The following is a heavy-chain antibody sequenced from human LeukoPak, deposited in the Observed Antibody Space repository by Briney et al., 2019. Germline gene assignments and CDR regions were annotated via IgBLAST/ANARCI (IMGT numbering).Heavy chain of an antibody. CDR2: ISGSGGST. CDR1: GFTFSSYA. Sequence: GGSLRLSCAASGFTFSSYAMSWVRQAPGKGLEWVSAISGSGGSTYYADSVKGRFTISRDNSKNTLYLQMNSLRAEDTAVYYCAKGDKMATWRRTYNWLDPWGQGTLVTVSS. CDR3: AKGDKMATWRRTYNWLDP. J-gene: IGHJ5*02. D-gene: IGHD5-24*01. V-gene: IGHV3-23*01.